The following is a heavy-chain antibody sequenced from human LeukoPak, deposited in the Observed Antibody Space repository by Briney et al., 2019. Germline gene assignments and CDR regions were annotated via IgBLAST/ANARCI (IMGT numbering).Heavy chain of an antibody. CDR1: GFTFSTYA. CDR3: AKIAAVAASPYYYYGMDV. V-gene: IGHV3-23*01. D-gene: IGHD6-19*01. CDR2: ISGSGGTT. J-gene: IGHJ6*02. Sequence: PGGSLRLSCAASGFTFSTYAMSWVRQAPGKGLEWVSAISGSGGTTYYADSVKGRFTISRGNSKNTLYLQMNSLRAEDTAVYYCAKIAAVAASPYYYYGMDVWDQGTTVTVSS.